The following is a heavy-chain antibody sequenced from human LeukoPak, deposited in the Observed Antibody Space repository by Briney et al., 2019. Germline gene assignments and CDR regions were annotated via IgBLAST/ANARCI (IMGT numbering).Heavy chain of an antibody. V-gene: IGHV3-7*01. CDR2: IKQDGSER. D-gene: IGHD4-17*01. CDR3: ARDGDYIMPPFDY. J-gene: IGHJ4*02. CDR1: GSTFTRYW. Sequence: PGGSLRLSCAASGSTFTRYWMSWVRQAPGKGLEWVANIKQDGSERHYVDSVKGRFTISRDNARNSVYLQMNSLSDDDTAVYYCARDGDYIMPPFDYWGQGILVTVSS.